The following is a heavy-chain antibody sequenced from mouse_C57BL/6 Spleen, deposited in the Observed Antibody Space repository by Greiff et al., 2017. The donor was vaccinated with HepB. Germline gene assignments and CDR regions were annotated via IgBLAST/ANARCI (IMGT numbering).Heavy chain of an antibody. CDR1: GYAFSSSW. Sequence: QVQLQQSGPELVKPGASVKISCKASGYAFSSSWMNWVKQRPGKGLEWIGRIYPGDGDTNYNGKFKGKATLTADKSSSTAYMQLSSLTSEDSAVYFCVDTTVVENAMDYWGQGTSVTVSS. D-gene: IGHD1-1*01. J-gene: IGHJ4*01. V-gene: IGHV1-82*01. CDR2: IYPGDGDT. CDR3: VDTTVVENAMDY.